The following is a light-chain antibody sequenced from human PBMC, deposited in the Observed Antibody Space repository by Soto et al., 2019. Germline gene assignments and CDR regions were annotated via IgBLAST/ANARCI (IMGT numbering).Light chain of an antibody. J-gene: IGKJ1*01. CDR1: QSVRSD. CDR3: QEYGSSPWT. CDR2: GAS. V-gene: IGKV3-20*01. Sequence: EIVLTQSPATLSLSPVEIATLSCRASQSVRSDLAWYQQKPGQAPRLLIYGASSRATGIPDRFSGSGSGADFTLTISRLEPEDFAVYYCQEYGSSPWTFGQGTKVDIK.